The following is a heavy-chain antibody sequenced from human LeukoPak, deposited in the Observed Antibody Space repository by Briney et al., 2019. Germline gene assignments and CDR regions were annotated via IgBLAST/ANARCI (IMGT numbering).Heavy chain of an antibody. CDR2: INYSGST. CDR3: ARGALYYGSGSYLDY. CDR1: GGSFSGYY. J-gene: IGHJ4*02. D-gene: IGHD3-10*01. Sequence: SETLSLTCAVYGGSFSGYYWSWIRQPPGKGLEWIGEINYSGSTNYNPSLKSRVTISVDTSKNQFSLKLSSVTAADTAVYYCARGALYYGSGSYLDYWGQGTLVTVSS. V-gene: IGHV4-34*01.